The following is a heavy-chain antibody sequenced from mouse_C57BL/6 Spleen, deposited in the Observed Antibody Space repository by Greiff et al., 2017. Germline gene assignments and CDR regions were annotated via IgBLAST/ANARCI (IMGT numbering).Heavy chain of an antibody. V-gene: IGHV1-18*01. D-gene: IGHD2-4*01. CDR3: ARGGLRPSYWYFDV. CDR2: INPNNGGT. CDR1: GYTFTDYN. Sequence: EVQLQQSGPELVKPGASVKIPCKASGYTFTDYNMDWVKQSHGKSLEWIGDINPNNGGTIYNQKFKGKATLTVDKSSSTAYMELRSLTSEDTAVYYCARGGLRPSYWYFDVWGTGTTVTVSS. J-gene: IGHJ1*03.